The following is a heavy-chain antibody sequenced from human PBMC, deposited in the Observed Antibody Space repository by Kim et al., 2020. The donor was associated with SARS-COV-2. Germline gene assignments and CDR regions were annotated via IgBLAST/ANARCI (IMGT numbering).Heavy chain of an antibody. J-gene: IGHJ4*02. D-gene: IGHD6-19*01. CDR2: INHSGST. V-gene: IGHV4-34*01. Sequence: SETLSLTCAVYGGSFSGYYWSWIRQPPGKGLEWIGEINHSGSTNYNPSLKSRVTISVDTSKNQFSLKLSSVTAADTAVYYCARVDWKQWPDYWGQGTLVTVSS. CDR3: ARVDWKQWPDY. CDR1: GGSFSGYY.